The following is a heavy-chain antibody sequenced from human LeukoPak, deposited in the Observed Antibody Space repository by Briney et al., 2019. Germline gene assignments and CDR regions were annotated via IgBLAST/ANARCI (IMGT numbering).Heavy chain of an antibody. CDR2: INPNSGGT. V-gene: IGHV1-2*02. CDR3: AGDPQNWNYEFDY. CDR1: GYTFTGYY. D-gene: IGHD1-7*01. Sequence: GASVKVSCKASGYTFTGYYMHWVRQAPGQGLEWMGWINPNSGGTNYAQKFQGRVTMTRDTSISTAYMELSRLRSDDTAVYYCAGDPQNWNYEFDYWGQGTLVTVSS. J-gene: IGHJ4*02.